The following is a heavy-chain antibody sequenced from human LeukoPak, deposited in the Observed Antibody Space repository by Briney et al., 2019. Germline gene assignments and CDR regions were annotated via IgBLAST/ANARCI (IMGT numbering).Heavy chain of an antibody. CDR3: AKWRKPDYDILTGSDAFDI. J-gene: IGHJ3*02. Sequence: GGSLRLSCAASGFTFSSYAMSWVRQAPGKGLEWVSAISGSGGSTYYADSVKGRFTISRDNSKNTLYLHMNSLRAEDTAVYYCAKWRKPDYDILTGSDAFDIWGQGTMVTVSS. CDR1: GFTFSSYA. V-gene: IGHV3-23*01. D-gene: IGHD3-9*01. CDR2: ISGSGGST.